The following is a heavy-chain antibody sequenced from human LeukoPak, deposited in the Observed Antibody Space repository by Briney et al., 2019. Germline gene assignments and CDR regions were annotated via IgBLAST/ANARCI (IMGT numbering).Heavy chain of an antibody. CDR3: ARGRSYGFDFDS. D-gene: IGHD5-18*01. CDR2: KYYSGST. CDR1: GVSINTCCYY. J-gene: IGHJ4*02. V-gene: IGHV4-61*01. Sequence: TSGTLSLTCDVSGVSINTCCYYWTWIRQPPGKGLEWIGYKYYSGSTRYNSSLRSRLTISLDTSKNQFSLRLTSVTAADTAVYYCARGRSYGFDFDSWGPGTLVIVSS.